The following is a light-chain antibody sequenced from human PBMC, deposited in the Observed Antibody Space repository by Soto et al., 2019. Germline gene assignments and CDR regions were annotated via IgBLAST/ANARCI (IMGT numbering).Light chain of an antibody. J-gene: IGKJ4*01. CDR1: QGISNA. CDR3: QQFNSYPLT. CDR2: DAS. Sequence: AIQMTQSPSSLSASVGDRVIITCRASQGISNALAWYQQKPGKPPKLLIFDASRLDSGVPSRFSGGGSGTDFTLTISSLQPEDFATYYCQQFNSYPLTFGGGTKVEIK. V-gene: IGKV1-13*02.